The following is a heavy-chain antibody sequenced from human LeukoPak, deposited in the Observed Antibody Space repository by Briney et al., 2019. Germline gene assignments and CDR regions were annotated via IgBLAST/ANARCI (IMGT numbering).Heavy chain of an antibody. CDR1: GGTFSSYA. V-gene: IGHV1-69*04. Sequence: SVKVSCKASGGTFSSYAISWVRQAPGQGLEWMGRIIPIFGIADYAQKFQGRVTITADKSTSTAYMELSSLRSEDTAVYYCARDESLGEPVYWGQGTLVTVSS. CDR3: ARDESLGEPVY. CDR2: IIPIFGIA. D-gene: IGHD3-16*01. J-gene: IGHJ4*02.